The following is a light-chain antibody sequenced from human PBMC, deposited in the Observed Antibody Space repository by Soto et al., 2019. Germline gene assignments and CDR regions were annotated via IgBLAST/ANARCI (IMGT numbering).Light chain of an antibody. Sequence: QSVLTQPPSVSGAPGQRVTISCTGSSSNIGAGYDVHWYQQLPGTAPKLLIYGNNNRPSGVPDRFSGSKSGTSASLAITGLQAEDEADYYCQSYYSSLSGYWVFGGGTKLTVL. CDR2: GNN. J-gene: IGLJ3*02. CDR1: SSNIGAGYD. CDR3: QSYYSSLSGYWV. V-gene: IGLV1-40*01.